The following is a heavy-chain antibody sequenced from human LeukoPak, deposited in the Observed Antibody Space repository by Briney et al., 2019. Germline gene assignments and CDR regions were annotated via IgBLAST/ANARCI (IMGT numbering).Heavy chain of an antibody. D-gene: IGHD5-18*01. Sequence: GGSLRLSCAASGFTFRSYAIHWVRQAPGKGLEWVAFISWDGTIKYYADSVKGRFSISRDNSKNTLSPQMNSLRGEDTAVYYCARDDGIQPFDYWGQGTLVTVSS. CDR3: ARDDGIQPFDY. CDR1: GFTFRSYA. V-gene: IGHV3-30-3*01. CDR2: ISWDGTIK. J-gene: IGHJ4*02.